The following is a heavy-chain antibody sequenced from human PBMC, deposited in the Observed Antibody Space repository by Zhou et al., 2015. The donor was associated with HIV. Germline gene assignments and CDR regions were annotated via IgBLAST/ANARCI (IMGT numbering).Heavy chain of an antibody. CDR1: GGTFSTSV. V-gene: IGHV1-69*01. CDR3: ARRPIRGYSGYDQG. D-gene: IGHD5-12*01. CDR2: IIPIFGTA. Sequence: QVQLEQSGAEVKKPGSSVKVSCKASGGTFSTSVISWVRQAPGQGLEWMGGIIPIFGTANYAQKFQGRVTITADESTSTAYMELSSLRSEDTAVYYCARRPIRGYSGYDQGWGQGTLVTVSS. J-gene: IGHJ4*02.